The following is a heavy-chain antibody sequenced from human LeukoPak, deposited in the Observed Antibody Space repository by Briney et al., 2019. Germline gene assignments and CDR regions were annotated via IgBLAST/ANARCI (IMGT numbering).Heavy chain of an antibody. J-gene: IGHJ4*02. CDR3: ARVTLVYGSGSHYFDY. D-gene: IGHD3-10*01. CDR1: GGSISSSSYY. CDR2: IYYSGST. V-gene: IGHV4-61*01. Sequence: PSETLSLTCTVSGGSISSSSYYWSWIRQPPGKGLEWIGYIYYSGSTNYNPSPKSRVTISVDTSKNQFSLKLSSVTAADTAVYYCARVTLVYGSGSHYFDYWGQGTLVTVSS.